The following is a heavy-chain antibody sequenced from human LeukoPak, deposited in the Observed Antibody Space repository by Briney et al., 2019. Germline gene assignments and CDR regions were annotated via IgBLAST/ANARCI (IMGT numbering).Heavy chain of an antibody. D-gene: IGHD2-15*01. CDR3: ARAGVGYCSGGSCPFDP. V-gene: IGHV3-7*01. CDR2: IKQDGSEK. Sequence: PGGSLRLSCAASGFTFSSYWMSWVRQAPGKGLEWVANIKQDGSEKYYVDSVKGRFTISRDNAKNSLYLQTNSLRAEDTAVYYCARAGVGYCSGGSCPFDPWGQGTLVTVSS. CDR1: GFTFSSYW. J-gene: IGHJ5*02.